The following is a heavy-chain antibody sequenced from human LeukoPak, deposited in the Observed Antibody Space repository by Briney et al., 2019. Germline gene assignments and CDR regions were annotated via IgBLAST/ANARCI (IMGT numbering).Heavy chain of an antibody. CDR2: IYYSGST. Sequence: KPSETLSLTCTVSGGSISSYYWSWIRQPPGKGLEWIGYIYYSGSTNYNPSLKSRVTISVDTSKNQFSLKLSSVTAADTAVYYCARGTYGDYVYYYYYMDVWGKGTTVTVSS. V-gene: IGHV4-59*01. J-gene: IGHJ6*03. CDR3: ARGTYGDYVYYYYYMDV. CDR1: GGSISSYY. D-gene: IGHD4-17*01.